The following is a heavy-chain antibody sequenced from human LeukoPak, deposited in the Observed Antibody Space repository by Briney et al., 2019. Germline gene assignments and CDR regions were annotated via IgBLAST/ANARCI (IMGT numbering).Heavy chain of an antibody. D-gene: IGHD5-18*01. CDR2: IYPGDSVT. Sequence: GESLKISCKGSGYSFTNYWIGWVRQMPGKGLEWMGIIYPGDSVTRYSPSFEGQVTFSADKSIGTAYLQWSSLKASDTAMYYCARLSGNIQAYYFDYWGQGTLVTVSS. V-gene: IGHV5-51*01. J-gene: IGHJ4*02. CDR1: GYSFTNYW. CDR3: ARLSGNIQAYYFDY.